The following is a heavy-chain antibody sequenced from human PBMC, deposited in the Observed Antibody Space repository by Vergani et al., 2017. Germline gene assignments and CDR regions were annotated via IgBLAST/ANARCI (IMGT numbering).Heavy chain of an antibody. J-gene: IGHJ4*02. D-gene: IGHD3-9*01. CDR1: GYTFRNYG. CDR3: ARGDYGILTGYRY. CDR2: INPSGGHT. V-gene: IGHV1-46*03. Sequence: QVQLVQSGAEVKKPGASVKVSCEGSGYTFRNYGISWVRQAPGQGLEWMGIINPSGGHTNYAQKFQGRVTMTRDTSTSTVYMELSSLRSEDTAIYYCARGDYGILTGYRYWGQGTLVTVSA.